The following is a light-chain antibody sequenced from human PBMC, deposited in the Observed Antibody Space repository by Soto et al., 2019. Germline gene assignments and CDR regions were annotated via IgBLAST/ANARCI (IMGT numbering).Light chain of an antibody. CDR1: QSISGC. Sequence: DIQMTQSPSTLSASVGDRVTISCRASQSISGCLAWYQQKPGKAPKLLIYKASSLNSGVPSRFSGSGSGTEFTLTISSLQPDDSATYYCQQYHSFPVTFGQGTKVDIK. V-gene: IGKV1-5*03. CDR3: QQYHSFPVT. J-gene: IGKJ1*01. CDR2: KAS.